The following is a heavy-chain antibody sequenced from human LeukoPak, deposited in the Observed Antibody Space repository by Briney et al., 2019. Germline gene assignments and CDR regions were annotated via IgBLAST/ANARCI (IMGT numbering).Heavy chain of an antibody. CDR2: INPSGGGT. CDR3: ARGQNKCLGH. D-gene: IGHD2/OR15-2a*01. CDR1: GCTFTNYF. J-gene: IGHJ4*02. Sequence: ASVKVSCKASGCTFTNYFVHWVRQAPGQGLEWMGVINPSGGGTTYAQRFQGRVTMTRDTSTSTVHMELSSLRSEDTAVYYCARGQNKCLGHWGQGTLVTVSS. V-gene: IGHV1-46*01.